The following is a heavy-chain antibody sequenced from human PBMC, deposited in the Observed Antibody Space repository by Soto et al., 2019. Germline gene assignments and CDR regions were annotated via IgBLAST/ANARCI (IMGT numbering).Heavy chain of an antibody. V-gene: IGHV3-74*01. Sequence: GGSLRLSCAASGVTFSSYWMHWVRQAPGKGLLWVSRINSDGSSTSYADSVKGRFTISRDNAKNTLYLEMNSLRAEDTAVYYCTTAFEYWGRGTLVTVSS. CDR3: TTAFEY. CDR1: GVTFSSYW. J-gene: IGHJ4*02. CDR2: INSDGSST.